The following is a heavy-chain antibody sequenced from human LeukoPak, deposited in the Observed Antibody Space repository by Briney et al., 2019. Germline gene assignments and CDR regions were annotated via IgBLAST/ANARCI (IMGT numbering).Heavy chain of an antibody. CDR3: AREMMIRGFDI. CDR1: GGSVSSGSYY. D-gene: IGHD3-22*01. V-gene: IGHV4-61*01. J-gene: IGHJ3*02. Sequence: PSQTLSLTCTVSGGSVSSGSYYWSWIRQPPGKGLEWIGYIYYSGSTNYNPSLKSRVTISVDTSKNQFSLKLSSVTAADTAVYYCAREMMIRGFDIWGQGTMVTVSS. CDR2: IYYSGST.